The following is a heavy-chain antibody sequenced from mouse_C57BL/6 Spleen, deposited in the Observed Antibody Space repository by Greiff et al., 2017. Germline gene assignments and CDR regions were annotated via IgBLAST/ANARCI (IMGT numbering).Heavy chain of an antibody. D-gene: IGHD2-2*01. V-gene: IGHV3-6*01. J-gene: IGHJ1*03. CDR3: AREGAMVTDWYFDV. CDR1: GYSITSGYY. CDR2: ISYDGSN. Sequence: EVKLQESGPGLVKPSQSLSLTCSVTGYSITSGYYWNWIRQFPGNKLEWMGYISYDGSNNYNPSLKNRISITRDTSKNQFFLKLNSVTTEDTATYYCAREGAMVTDWYFDVWGTGTTVTVSS.